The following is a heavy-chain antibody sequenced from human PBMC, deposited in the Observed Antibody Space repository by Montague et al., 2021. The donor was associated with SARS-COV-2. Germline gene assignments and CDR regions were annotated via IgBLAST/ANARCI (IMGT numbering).Heavy chain of an antibody. J-gene: IGHJ4*02. V-gene: IGHV3-21*01. CDR1: GFTFSRYS. CDR2: ISSSSTYI. D-gene: IGHD4-17*01. CDR3: ARAAHDYGDYDY. Sequence: SLGLSGAASGFTFSRYSMNWVRQAPGKGLEWVSAISSSSTYILHSDSWKGRFTISRDNAKSSLYLQMNSLRAEDTAVYYCARAAHDYGDYDYWGQGTLVTVSS.